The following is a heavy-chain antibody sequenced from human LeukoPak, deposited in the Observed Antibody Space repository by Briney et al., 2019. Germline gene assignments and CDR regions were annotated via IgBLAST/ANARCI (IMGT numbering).Heavy chain of an antibody. CDR2: IYYSGST. D-gene: IGHD1-26*01. CDR1: GFTFSTYW. Sequence: AGGSLRLSCAASGFTFSTYWMSWVRQAPGKGLEWIAYIYYSGSTSYNPSLKSRVTISVDTSKNQFSLKLNSVTAADTAMYYCARLFHPALSGNYPFDYWGQGTLVTVSS. J-gene: IGHJ4*02. CDR3: ARLFHPALSGNYPFDY. V-gene: IGHV4-59*01.